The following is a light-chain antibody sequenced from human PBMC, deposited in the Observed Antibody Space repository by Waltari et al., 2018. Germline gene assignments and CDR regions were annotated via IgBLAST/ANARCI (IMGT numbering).Light chain of an antibody. CDR2: DAS. CDR3: QQYNQWPRT. Sequence: ELVLTQSPATLPVSPRESATLSCRASQSVSSKLAWYQQIPVQAPRLLIYDASTRATAIPARFTAGGSGTEFTLSISSLQSEDFAVYYCQQYNQWPRTFGQGTKVEIK. V-gene: IGKV3-15*01. CDR1: QSVSSK. J-gene: IGKJ1*01.